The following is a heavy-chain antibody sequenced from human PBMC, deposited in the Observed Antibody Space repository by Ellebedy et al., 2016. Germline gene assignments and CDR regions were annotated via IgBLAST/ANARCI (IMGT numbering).Heavy chain of an antibody. V-gene: IGHV3-30*18. CDR2: ISFDGSNK. CDR1: GFTFSSSG. J-gene: IGHJ2*01. D-gene: IGHD5-24*01. CDR3: AKDGGLGRWLLGWYFDL. Sequence: GGSLRLXCAASGFTFSSSGMHRVRQAPGKGLEWVAVISFDGSNKYYADSVKGRFTISRDNSKNTLYLQMNSLRAEDTAVYYCAKDGGLGRWLLGWYFDLWGRGTLVTVSS.